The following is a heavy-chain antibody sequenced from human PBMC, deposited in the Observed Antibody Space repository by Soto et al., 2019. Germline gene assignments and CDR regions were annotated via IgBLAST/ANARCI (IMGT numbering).Heavy chain of an antibody. D-gene: IGHD3-3*01. J-gene: IGHJ4*02. V-gene: IGHV3-21*06. Sequence: GGSLRLSCAASGFTFSTYTMNWVRQAPGRGLEWVSSISGSGSYIYYADSVKGRFTISRDNAKDSLYLQMNGLRAEDTAVYYCTRDPSGALPGFDYWGQGALVTVSS. CDR1: GFTFSTYT. CDR2: ISGSGSYI. CDR3: TRDPSGALPGFDY.